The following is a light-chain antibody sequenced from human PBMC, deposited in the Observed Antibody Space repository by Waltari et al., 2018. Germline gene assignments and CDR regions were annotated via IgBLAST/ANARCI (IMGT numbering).Light chain of an antibody. V-gene: IGLV2-11*01. CDR3: CSYAAIWV. CDR2: DVT. Sequence: QSALTQPRSVSGSPGQSVTISCTGTGSDVGDFNSVSWYQQHPCQAPKLVIFDVTKRPTGVPDRFSGTQSCTSASLTVSGIQAEDEAVYYCCSYAAIWVFGGGTKLTVL. CDR1: GSDVGDFNS. J-gene: IGLJ3*02.